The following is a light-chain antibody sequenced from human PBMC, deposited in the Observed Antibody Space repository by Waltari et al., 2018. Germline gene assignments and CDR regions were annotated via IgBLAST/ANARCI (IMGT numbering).Light chain of an antibody. CDR1: TGDIGGYTG. CDR3: GSDRTGSTLV. J-gene: IGLJ2*01. CDR2: EVS. Sequence: QSALTQPPSVSTSLGQSVTISCTGTTGDIGGYTGVSCYQQRSGTAPCLLISEVSTRPSGFSDRFSGSKSSNTASLTIAGHQAEEEADYYCGSDRTGSTLVFGGGTRLTVL. V-gene: IGLV2-18*02.